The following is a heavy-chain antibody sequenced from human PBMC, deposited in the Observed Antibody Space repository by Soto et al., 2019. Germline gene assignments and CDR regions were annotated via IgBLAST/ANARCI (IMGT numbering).Heavy chain of an antibody. D-gene: IGHD2-15*01. CDR1: GFTFSNYN. J-gene: IGHJ4*02. Sequence: SGFTFSNYNMNWVRQAPGKGLEWVSCISTSGSSIYYADSVKGRFTISRDNSKNTLYLQMNSLRAEDTAVYYCAKDQVRVVVAAAFDYWGQGTLVTVSS. V-gene: IGHV3-48*01. CDR3: AKDQVRVVVAAAFDY. CDR2: ISTSGSSI.